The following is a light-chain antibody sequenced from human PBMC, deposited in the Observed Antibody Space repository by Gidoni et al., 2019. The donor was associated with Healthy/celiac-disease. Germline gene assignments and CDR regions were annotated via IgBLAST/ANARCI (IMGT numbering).Light chain of an antibody. V-gene: IGKV2-28*01. CDR1: QSLLHSNGYNY. CDR2: LGS. J-gene: IGKJ2*01. CDR3: MQALQTPRT. Sequence: DIAMTQSPLSLPVTPGEPAAISCRSSQSLLHSNGYNYLDWYLQKPGQSPQLLSDLGSNRASGVPDRFSGSGSGTDFTLKISRVEAEDVGVYYCMQALQTPRTFGQGTKLEIK.